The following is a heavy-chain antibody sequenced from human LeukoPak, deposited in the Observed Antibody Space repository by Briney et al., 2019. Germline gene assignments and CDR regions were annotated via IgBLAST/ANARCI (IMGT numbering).Heavy chain of an antibody. CDR3: ASPAAGTNFDY. CDR1: GFTFSYYA. Sequence: PGGSLRLSCSAPGFTFSYYAMHWVRQAAGKGLEFVSGISSNGGSTYYADSVKGRFTVSRDNAKNSLYLQMNSLRVEDTAVYYCASPAAGTNFDYWGQGTLVTVSS. D-gene: IGHD6-13*01. J-gene: IGHJ4*02. CDR2: ISSNGGST. V-gene: IGHV3-64*04.